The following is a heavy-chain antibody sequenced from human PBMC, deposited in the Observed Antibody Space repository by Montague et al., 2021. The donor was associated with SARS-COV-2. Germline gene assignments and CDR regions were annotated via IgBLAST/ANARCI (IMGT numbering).Heavy chain of an antibody. Sequence: SLRLSCAASGFPFSSYEMYWVRQAPGKRPEWVSYISSSGSTIYYADSVKGRSTISRDNAKNSLYLQMNSLRAEDTAVYYCAGAAAYVLVTNRDYDYWGQGTLVTVSS. J-gene: IGHJ4*02. CDR3: AGAAAYVLVTNRDYDY. CDR2: ISSSGSTI. D-gene: IGHD4-11*01. CDR1: GFPFSSYE. V-gene: IGHV3-48*03.